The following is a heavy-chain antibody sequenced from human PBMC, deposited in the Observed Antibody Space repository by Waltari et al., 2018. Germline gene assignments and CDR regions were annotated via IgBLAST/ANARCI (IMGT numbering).Heavy chain of an antibody. V-gene: IGHV4-39*07. Sequence: QLQLQESGPGLVKPSETLSLTCTVSGGSISSSSYYWGWIRQPPGKGLEWIGRSYYSGSTDYNPSLKSRVTISVDTSKKQSSLKLSSVTAADTAVYYCARVSWAGGSSWYFDYWGQGTLVTVSS. D-gene: IGHD6-6*01. J-gene: IGHJ4*02. CDR2: SYYSGST. CDR3: ARVSWAGGSSWYFDY. CDR1: GGSISSSSYY.